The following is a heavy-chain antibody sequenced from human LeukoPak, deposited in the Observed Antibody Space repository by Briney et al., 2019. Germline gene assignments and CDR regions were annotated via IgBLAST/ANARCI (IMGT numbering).Heavy chain of an antibody. D-gene: IGHD3-22*01. CDR3: ARDFSGYYYDSSGFS. CDR2: ISYDGSNK. V-gene: IGHV3-30*03. Sequence: GGSLRLSCAASGFTFSSYGMHWVRQAPGKGLEWVAAISYDGSNKYYADSVKGRFTISRDNSKNTLYLQMNSLRAEDTAVYYCARDFSGYYYDSSGFSWGQGTLVTVSS. CDR1: GFTFSSYG. J-gene: IGHJ4*02.